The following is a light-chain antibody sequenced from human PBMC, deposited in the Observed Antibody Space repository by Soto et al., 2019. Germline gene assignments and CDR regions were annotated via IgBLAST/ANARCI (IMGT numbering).Light chain of an antibody. CDR2: GAS. Sequence: EIVMTQSPATLSVSPGERATLSCRARQSVSRNLAWYQQKPGQAPRLLIYGASTRATGIPARFSGSGSGTEFTLTISSLQSEDFAVYYCQQYNNWPPNTFGGGTKVEIK. V-gene: IGKV3-15*01. CDR1: QSVSRN. J-gene: IGKJ4*01. CDR3: QQYNNWPPNT.